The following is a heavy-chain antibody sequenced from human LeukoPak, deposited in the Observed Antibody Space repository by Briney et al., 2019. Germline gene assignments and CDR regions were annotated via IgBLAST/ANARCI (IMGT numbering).Heavy chain of an antibody. V-gene: IGHV3-74*01. CDR2: INTDGSST. J-gene: IGHJ5*02. D-gene: IGHD5-12*01. CDR3: ARDLDGYRSGNGA. CDR1: GFTFSNYW. Sequence: GGSLRLSCAASGFTFSNYWMHWVRQAPGKGLVLVSRINTDGSSTGYADSVKGRFTISRDNAKNTLYLQMNSLRVEDTAVYYCARDLDGYRSGNGAWGQGTLVTVSS.